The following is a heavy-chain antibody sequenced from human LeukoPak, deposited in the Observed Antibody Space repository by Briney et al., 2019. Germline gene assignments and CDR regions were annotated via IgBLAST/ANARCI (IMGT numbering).Heavy chain of an antibody. CDR3: AREVRRYCSSTSCYDY. J-gene: IGHJ4*02. Sequence: SETLSLTCTVSGGSISSGDYYWSWIRQPPGKGLERIGYIYYSGSTYYNPSLKSRVTISVDTSKNQFSLKLSSVTAADTAVYYCAREVRRYCSSTSCYDYWGQGTLVTVSS. CDR2: IYYSGST. CDR1: GGSISSGDYY. V-gene: IGHV4-30-4*08. D-gene: IGHD2-2*01.